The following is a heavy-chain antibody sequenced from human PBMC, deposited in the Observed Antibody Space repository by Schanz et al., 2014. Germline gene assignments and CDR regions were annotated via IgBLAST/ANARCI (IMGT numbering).Heavy chain of an antibody. Sequence: QVQLVQSGAEVKKPGASVKVSCKASGYTFISYGLNWVRQAPGQGLEWMGWISAYTNNTNYAQKVQGRVTMTTDTSTSTSYMELSSLRSEDTAVYYCARGYGDSPTDFWGQGTLVTVSS. D-gene: IGHD4-17*01. CDR2: ISAYTNNT. V-gene: IGHV1-18*01. CDR3: ARGYGDSPTDF. J-gene: IGHJ4*02. CDR1: GYTFISYG.